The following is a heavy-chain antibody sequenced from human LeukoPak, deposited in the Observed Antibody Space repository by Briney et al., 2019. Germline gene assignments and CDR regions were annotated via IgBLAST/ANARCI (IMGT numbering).Heavy chain of an antibody. J-gene: IGHJ4*02. Sequence: SQTLSLTCAISGDSVSSNSAAWNWIRQSSSRGLEWLGRTYYRSKWYNDYAVSVKSRITINPDTSKNQFSLQLNSVAPEDTAVYYCAREPDDSGCDSRGQGTLVTVSS. CDR2: TYYRSKWYN. CDR1: GDSVSSNSAA. D-gene: IGHD6-19*01. CDR3: AREPDDSGCDS. V-gene: IGHV6-1*01.